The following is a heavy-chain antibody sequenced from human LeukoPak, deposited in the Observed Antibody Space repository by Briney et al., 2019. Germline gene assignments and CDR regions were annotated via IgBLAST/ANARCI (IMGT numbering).Heavy chain of an antibody. J-gene: IGHJ4*02. CDR1: GGSISSSSYY. CDR2: IYYSGST. D-gene: IGHD3-9*01. CDR3: ARTFLTGNYAY. Sequence: PSETLSLTCTVSGGSISSSSYYWGWIRQPPGKGLEWIGSIYYSGSTYYNPSLKSRVTISVDTSKNQFSLKLSSVTAADTAVYYCARTFLTGNYAYWGQGTLVTVSS. V-gene: IGHV4-39*01.